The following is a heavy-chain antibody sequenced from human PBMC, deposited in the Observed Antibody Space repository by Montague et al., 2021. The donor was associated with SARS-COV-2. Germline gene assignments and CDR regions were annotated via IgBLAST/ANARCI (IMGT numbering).Heavy chain of an antibody. CDR1: GGSFTENF. CDR2: INHSGTS. D-gene: IGHD3-10*01. Sequence: SXTLSLTCAVYGGSFTENFWTWIRQPPGKGLEWIGEINHSGTSNYNASLRSRVTISIDTAKNQFSLRLSALAAADTAVYYCARGRSTRVRGVIFTSYYYYSYGIDVWGQGTTVTVSS. V-gene: IGHV4-34*01. CDR3: ARGRSTRVRGVIFTSYYYYSYGIDV. J-gene: IGHJ6*02.